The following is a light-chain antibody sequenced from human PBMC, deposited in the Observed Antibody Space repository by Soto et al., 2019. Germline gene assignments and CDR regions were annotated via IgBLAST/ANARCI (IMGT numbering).Light chain of an antibody. Sequence: QSVLTQPPSVSGAPGQRVTISCTGSSSNIGTNYVYWYQQLPGTAPKLLIYRNNQRPSGVPDRFSGSKSGTSASLAISGLRSEDEADYYCATWDDSLGGYVFGTGTKVTVL. CDR3: ATWDDSLGGYV. CDR1: SSNIGTNY. J-gene: IGLJ1*01. V-gene: IGLV1-47*01. CDR2: RNN.